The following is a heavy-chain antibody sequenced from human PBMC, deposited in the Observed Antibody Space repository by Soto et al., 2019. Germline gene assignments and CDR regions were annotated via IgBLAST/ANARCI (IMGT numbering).Heavy chain of an antibody. CDR3: ARGLTMGQLPSHFDH. D-gene: IGHD3-16*01. V-gene: IGHV4-61*01. Sequence: SETLSLTCTVSGGSVSNDNFYWSWIRQPPGKGLEWIGYVHSSGIANYNPSLKRRVTISVDTSRNQFSLRLSSVTAADTAVYYCARGLTMGQLPSHFDHWGQGTLVTVSS. J-gene: IGHJ5*02. CDR2: VHSSGIA. CDR1: GGSVSNDNFY.